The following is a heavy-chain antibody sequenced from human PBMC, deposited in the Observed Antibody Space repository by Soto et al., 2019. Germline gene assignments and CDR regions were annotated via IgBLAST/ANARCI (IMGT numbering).Heavy chain of an antibody. CDR3: ARCPSRITGTTSWFDP. CDR2: INAGNGNT. CDR1: GYTFTSYA. Sequence: ASVKVSCKASGYTFTSYAMHWVRQAPGQRLEWMGWINAGNGNTKYSQKFQGRVTITRDTSASTAYMELSSLSSEDTAVYYCARCPSRITGTTSWFDPWGQGTLETVSS. V-gene: IGHV1-3*01. D-gene: IGHD1-7*01. J-gene: IGHJ5*02.